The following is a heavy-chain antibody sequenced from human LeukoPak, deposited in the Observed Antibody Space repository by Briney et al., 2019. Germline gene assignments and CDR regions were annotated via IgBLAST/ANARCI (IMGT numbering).Heavy chain of an antibody. Sequence: GGSLRLSCAASGFTFSSYGMHWVRQAPGKGLEWVAVIWYDGSNKYYADSVKGRFTISRHNSKNTLYLQMNSLRAEDTAVYYCARDPKGGNSEFDYWGQGTLVTVSS. D-gene: IGHD4-23*01. J-gene: IGHJ4*02. CDR2: IWYDGSNK. CDR1: GFTFSSYG. CDR3: ARDPKGGNSEFDY. V-gene: IGHV3-33*08.